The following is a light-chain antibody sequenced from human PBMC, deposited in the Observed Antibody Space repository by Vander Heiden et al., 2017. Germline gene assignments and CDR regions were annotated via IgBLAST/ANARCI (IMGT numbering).Light chain of an antibody. CDR2: IAS. Sequence: DIQMTQSPSSLSASLGDSVTITCRTSQSIGVYLNWYQQKPGKAPNLLIYIASSLQTGVPPRFSGSGSGIDFTLTISSLQPEDSATYYCQQTYTTPQTFGGGTKVEIK. J-gene: IGKJ4*01. CDR3: QQTYTTPQT. V-gene: IGKV1-39*01. CDR1: QSIGVY.